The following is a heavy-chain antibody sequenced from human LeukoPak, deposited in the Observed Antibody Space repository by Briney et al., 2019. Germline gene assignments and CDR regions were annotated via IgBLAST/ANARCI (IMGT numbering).Heavy chain of an antibody. CDR1: GGSISSYY. D-gene: IGHD1-26*01. CDR2: IYYSGST. J-gene: IGHJ4*02. CDR3: ARSIVGATTHDY. Sequence: KTSETLSLTCTVSGGSISSYYWSWIWQPPGKGLEWIGYIYYSGSTNYNPSLKGRVTISVDTSKNQFSLKLSSVTAADTAVYYCARSIVGATTHDYWGQGTLVTVSS. V-gene: IGHV4-59*01.